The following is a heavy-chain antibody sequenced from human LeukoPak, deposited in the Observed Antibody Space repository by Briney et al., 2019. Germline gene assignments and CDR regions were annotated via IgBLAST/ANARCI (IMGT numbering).Heavy chain of an antibody. CDR2: INPNSGGT. CDR3: ASCSSTSCYTGFDY. Sequence: RASVKVSCKASGYTFTGCYMHWVRQAPGQGLEWMGWINPNSGGTNYAQKFQGRVTMTRDTSISTAYMELSRLRSDDTAVYYCASCSSTSCYTGFDYWGQGTLVTVSS. D-gene: IGHD2-2*02. V-gene: IGHV1-2*02. CDR1: GYTFTGCY. J-gene: IGHJ4*02.